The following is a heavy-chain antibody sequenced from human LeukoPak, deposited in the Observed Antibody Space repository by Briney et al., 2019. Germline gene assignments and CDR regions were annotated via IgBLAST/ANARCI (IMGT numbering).Heavy chain of an antibody. J-gene: IGHJ4*02. Sequence: GGSLRLSCAASGFTVSSNYMSWVRQAPGKGLEWVAFIRYDGSNKYYADSVKGRFTNSRDNSKNTLYLQMNSLRAEDTAVYYCAKDLMGDPYGSGDYFDYWGQGTLVTVSS. D-gene: IGHD3-10*01. V-gene: IGHV3-30*02. CDR1: GFTVSSNY. CDR2: IRYDGSNK. CDR3: AKDLMGDPYGSGDYFDY.